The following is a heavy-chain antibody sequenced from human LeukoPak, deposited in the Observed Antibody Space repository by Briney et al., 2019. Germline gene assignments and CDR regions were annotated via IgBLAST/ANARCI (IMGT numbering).Heavy chain of an antibody. V-gene: IGHV3-7*01. CDR2: IKQDGSEE. D-gene: IGHD2-2*01. CDR3: ARDQRYIVVVPAAGFNYYYYMDV. Sequence: GGSLRLSCAASGFTFSSYWMSWVRQAPGKGLEWVANIKQDGSEENYVDSVKGRFTISRDNAKNSLYLQMNSLRGEDTAVYYCARDQRYIVVVPAAGFNYYYYMDVWGKGTTVTVSS. J-gene: IGHJ6*03. CDR1: GFTFSSYW.